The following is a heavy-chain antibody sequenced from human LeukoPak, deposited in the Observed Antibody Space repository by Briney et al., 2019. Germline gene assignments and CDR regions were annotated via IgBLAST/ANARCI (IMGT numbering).Heavy chain of an antibody. Sequence: PGGSLRLSCAASGFTFSSYGMHWVRQAPGKGLEWVSVIYSGGDTYYADSVKGRFTSSRDNSKNTLYLQMSSLRAEDTAVYYCAAAEGNYYFDYWGQGTLVTVSS. CDR2: IYSGGDT. J-gene: IGHJ4*02. CDR3: AAAEGNYYFDY. CDR1: GFTFSSYG. V-gene: IGHV3-53*01. D-gene: IGHD1-7*01.